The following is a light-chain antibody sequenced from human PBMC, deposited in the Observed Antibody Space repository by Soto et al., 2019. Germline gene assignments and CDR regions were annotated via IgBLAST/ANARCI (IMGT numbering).Light chain of an antibody. CDR1: QSVSSNF. CDR3: QQYNNWPPWT. V-gene: IGKV3-20*01. Sequence: EIVLTQSPGTLSLSPGERATLSCRASQSVSSNFLAWFQQKPGQAPRFVIYGASSRATGIPDRFSGSGSGTDFTLTISRLEPEDFAVYYCQQYNNWPPWTFGQGTKVEIK. J-gene: IGKJ1*01. CDR2: GAS.